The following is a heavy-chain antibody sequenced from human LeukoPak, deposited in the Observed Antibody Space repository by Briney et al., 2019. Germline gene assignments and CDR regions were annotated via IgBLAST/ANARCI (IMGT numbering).Heavy chain of an antibody. V-gene: IGHV3-21*01. J-gene: IGHJ4*02. Sequence: GGSLRLSCAASGFTFSSYSINWVRQAPGKGLEWVSSISSSSSYIYYADSVKGRFTISRDNAKNSLYLQMKSLRAEDTAVYSCASRAYSSGWYNWGQGTLVTVSS. D-gene: IGHD6-19*01. CDR1: GFTFSSYS. CDR3: ASRAYSSGWYN. CDR2: ISSSSSYI.